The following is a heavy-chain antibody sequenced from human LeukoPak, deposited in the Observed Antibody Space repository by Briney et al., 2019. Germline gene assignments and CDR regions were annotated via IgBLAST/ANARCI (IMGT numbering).Heavy chain of an antibody. J-gene: IGHJ5*02. CDR1: GGSISSYY. CDR2: IYYSGST. CDR3: ARGQPQRYNSGWYVNWFDP. V-gene: IGHV4-59*01. D-gene: IGHD6-19*01. Sequence: PSETLSLTCTVSGGSISSYYWSWIRQPPGKGLEWSGYIYYSGSTNYNPSLKSRVTVSLDTSKNQFSLKLSSVTAADTAVYYCARGQPQRYNSGWYVNWFDPWGQGTLVSVSS.